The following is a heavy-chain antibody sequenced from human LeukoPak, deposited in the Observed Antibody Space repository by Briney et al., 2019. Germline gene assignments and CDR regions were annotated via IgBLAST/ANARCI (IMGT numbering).Heavy chain of an antibody. Sequence: SETLSLTCTVSGGSISSYYWSWIRQPPGKGLEWIGYIYYSGSTNYNPSLKSRVTISVDTSKNQFSLKLNSVTAADTAVYYCARGVGAYNFDYWGQGTLVTVSS. CDR1: GGSISSYY. D-gene: IGHD1-26*01. CDR3: ARGVGAYNFDY. V-gene: IGHV4-59*01. J-gene: IGHJ4*02. CDR2: IYYSGST.